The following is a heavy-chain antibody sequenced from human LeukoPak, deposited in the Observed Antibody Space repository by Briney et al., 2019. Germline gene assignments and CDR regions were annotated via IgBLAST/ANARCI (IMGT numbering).Heavy chain of an antibody. D-gene: IGHD2-21*01. Sequence: SGGSLRLSCEASGFTFSSHWMTWVRQAPGKGLEWVANIKTDGSEKHYVDSVKGRFTISRDNAKNSLYLQMNSLRAEDTAVYYCARDLDTYVVLIAYDVFDIWGQGTMVTVSS. CDR2: IKTDGSEK. J-gene: IGHJ3*02. V-gene: IGHV3-7*01. CDR1: GFTFSSHW. CDR3: ARDLDTYVVLIAYDVFDI.